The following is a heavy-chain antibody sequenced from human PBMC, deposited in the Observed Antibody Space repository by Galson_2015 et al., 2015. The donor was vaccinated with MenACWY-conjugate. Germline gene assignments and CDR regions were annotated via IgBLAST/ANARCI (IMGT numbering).Heavy chain of an antibody. D-gene: IGHD3-3*01. Sequence: ETLSLTCAVSGGSISSSNWWRWVRQPPGKGLEWIGEIYHSGSTNYNPSLKSRVSISVDKSKNEFSLTLRSVTAADTAVYYCARRGPGSDFWSGYYSFDYWGQGTLVTVSS. V-gene: IGHV4-4*02. J-gene: IGHJ4*02. CDR1: GGSISSSNW. CDR2: IYHSGST. CDR3: ARRGPGSDFWSGYYSFDY.